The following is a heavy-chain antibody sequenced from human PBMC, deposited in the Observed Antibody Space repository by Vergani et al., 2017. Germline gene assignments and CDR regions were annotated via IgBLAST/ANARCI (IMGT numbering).Heavy chain of an antibody. V-gene: IGHV1-2*02. J-gene: IGHJ5*02. Sequence: QVQLVQSGAEVKKPGASVKVSCKASGYTFTGYYMHWVRQAPGQGLEWMGWINPNSGGTNYAQKFQGRVTMTRGTSISTAYMELSRLSSDDTAVEYCAGDPIPAAIRNWFDPWGQGTLVTVSS. CDR1: GYTFTGYY. CDR3: AGDPIPAAIRNWFDP. D-gene: IGHD2-2*02. CDR2: INPNSGGT.